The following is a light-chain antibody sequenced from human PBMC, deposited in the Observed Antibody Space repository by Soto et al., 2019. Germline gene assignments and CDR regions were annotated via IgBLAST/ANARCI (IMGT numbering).Light chain of an antibody. Sequence: SYELTQPPSVSVAPGQTATVTCGGNNVGSKSVHWYQQKPVQAPVLVVYDDSDRPSGIPQRFSGSNSGNTATLTISRVEAGDEADYYCQVWDTTSDQGVFGTGTKVTVL. J-gene: IGLJ1*01. CDR2: DDS. CDR3: QVWDTTSDQGV. V-gene: IGLV3-21*02. CDR1: NVGSKS.